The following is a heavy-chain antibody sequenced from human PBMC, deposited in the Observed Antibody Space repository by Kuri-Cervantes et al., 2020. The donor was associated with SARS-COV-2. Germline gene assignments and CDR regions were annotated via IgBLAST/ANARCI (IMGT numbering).Heavy chain of an antibody. CDR3: ARARIYCSSTSCRPMAFDI. CDR2: INHSGST. D-gene: IGHD2-2*01. CDR1: GGSFSGYY. J-gene: IGHJ3*02. V-gene: IGHV4-34*01. Sequence: GSLRLSCAVYGGSFSGYYWSWIRQPPGKGLEWIGEINHSGSTNYNPSLKSRVTISVDTSKNQFSLKLSSVTAADTAVYYCARARIYCSSTSCRPMAFDIWGQGTTVTVSS.